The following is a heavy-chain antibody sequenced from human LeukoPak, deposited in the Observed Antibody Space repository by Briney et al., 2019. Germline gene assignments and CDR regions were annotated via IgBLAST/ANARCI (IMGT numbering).Heavy chain of an antibody. CDR3: AKVGSYYVGATQFDY. D-gene: IGHD1-26*01. V-gene: IGHV3-23*01. CDR2: ISGSGGST. CDR1: GFTFSSYA. Sequence: PGGSLRLSCAASGFTFSSYAMHWVRQAPGKGLEWVSAISGSGGSTYYADSVKGRFTISRDNSKNTLYLQMNSLRAEDTAVYYCAKVGSYYVGATQFDYWGQGTLVTVSS. J-gene: IGHJ4*02.